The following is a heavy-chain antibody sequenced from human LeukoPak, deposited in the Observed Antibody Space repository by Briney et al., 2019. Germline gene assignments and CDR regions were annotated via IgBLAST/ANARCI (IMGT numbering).Heavy chain of an antibody. Sequence: GGSLRLSCAASGFTFSSYSMNWVRQAPGKGLEWVSSISSSSSYIYYADSVKGRFTISRDNAKNSLYLQMNSLRAEDTAVYYCARPGYCSGGSCRYYYYYYYMDVWGKGTTVTVSS. V-gene: IGHV3-21*01. CDR1: GFTFSSYS. CDR3: ARPGYCSGGSCRYYYYYYYMDV. J-gene: IGHJ6*03. CDR2: ISSSSSYI. D-gene: IGHD2-15*01.